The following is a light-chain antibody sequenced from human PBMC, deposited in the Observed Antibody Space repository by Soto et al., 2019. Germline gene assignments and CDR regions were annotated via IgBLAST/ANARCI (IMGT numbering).Light chain of an antibody. V-gene: IGKV1-5*03. J-gene: IGKJ1*01. Sequence: DIPMTQSPSTLSASVGDRVTITCRASQSIGSWLAWYQQKPGKAPKLLIYKASSLETGVPSRFSGSGSGTEFTLTIRSLQPDDFASYYCQQYNYYSWTFGQVTKVEIK. CDR3: QQYNYYSWT. CDR1: QSIGSW. CDR2: KAS.